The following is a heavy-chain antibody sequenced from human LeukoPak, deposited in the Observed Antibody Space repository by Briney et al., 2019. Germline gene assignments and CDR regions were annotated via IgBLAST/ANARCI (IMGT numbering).Heavy chain of an antibody. CDR3: ARDPLFDRLDLDTSK. D-gene: IGHD1-1*01. CDR1: GASISSYY. J-gene: IGHJ4*02. CDR2: IYYSGST. V-gene: IGHV4-59*01. Sequence: SETLSLICTVSGASISSYYWSWIRQPPGKGLEWIGYIYYSGSTNYNPSLKSRVTISVDTSKNQFSLKLSSVTAADTAVYYCARDPLFDRLDLDTSKWGQGTLVTVSS.